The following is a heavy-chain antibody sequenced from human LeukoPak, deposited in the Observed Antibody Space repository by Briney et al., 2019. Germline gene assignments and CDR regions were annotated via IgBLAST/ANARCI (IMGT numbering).Heavy chain of an antibody. Sequence: PGGSLRLSCAASGFTFSSYWMSWVRQAPGKGLEWVANTKQDGSEKYYVDSVKGRFTISRDNAKNSLYLQMNSLRAEDTAVYYCAYSSSGLSYDAFDIWGQGTMVTVSS. CDR1: GFTFSSYW. CDR2: TKQDGSEK. D-gene: IGHD6-6*01. V-gene: IGHV3-7*01. J-gene: IGHJ3*02. CDR3: AYSSSGLSYDAFDI.